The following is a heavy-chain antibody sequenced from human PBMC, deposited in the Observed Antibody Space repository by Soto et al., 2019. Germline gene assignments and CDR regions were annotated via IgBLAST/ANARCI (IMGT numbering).Heavy chain of an antibody. CDR2: INSDGSTT. D-gene: IGHD6-19*01. CDR1: GFTFSNHW. J-gene: IGHJ4*02. V-gene: IGHV3-74*01. Sequence: EVQLVESGGGLVQPGGSLRLSCAASGFTFSNHWMHWVRQAPGKGLEWVSRINSDGSTTTYADSVKGRFTIFRHNAKNTLYLQLNSLRAEDTALYYCGRGYSSGPDYWGQGTLVTVSS. CDR3: GRGYSSGPDY.